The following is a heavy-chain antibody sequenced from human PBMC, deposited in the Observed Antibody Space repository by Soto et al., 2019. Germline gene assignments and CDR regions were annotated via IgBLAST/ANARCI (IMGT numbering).Heavy chain of an antibody. V-gene: IGHV4-38-2*01. CDR3: ARTHSGSYYSVFNY. CDR1: NFSISSGYY. J-gene: IGHJ4*02. CDR2: IYRSGTT. Sequence: SETLSLTCVVSNFSISSGYYWGWIRQSPGKGLEWIASIYRSGTTSYNPSLKSRVTISVGPSKNQFSLMLTAVTAADTAVYYCARTHSGSYYSVFNYWGRGSLVTVSS. D-gene: IGHD1-26*01.